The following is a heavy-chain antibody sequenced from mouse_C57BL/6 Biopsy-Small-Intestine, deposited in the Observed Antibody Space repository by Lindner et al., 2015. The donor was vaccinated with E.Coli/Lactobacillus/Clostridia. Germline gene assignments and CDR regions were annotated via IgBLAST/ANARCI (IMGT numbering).Heavy chain of an antibody. J-gene: IGHJ1*03. Sequence: VQLQESGAELVKPGASVKLSCKASGYTFTSYDINWVKQRPGQGLEWIGWIYPRDGSTKYNEKFKGKATLTVDTSSSTAYMELHSLTSEDSAVYFCARSVVATLRWYFDVWGTGTTVTVSS. CDR1: GYTFTSYD. D-gene: IGHD1-1*01. CDR3: ARSVVATLRWYFDV. V-gene: IGHV1-85*01. CDR2: IYPRDGST.